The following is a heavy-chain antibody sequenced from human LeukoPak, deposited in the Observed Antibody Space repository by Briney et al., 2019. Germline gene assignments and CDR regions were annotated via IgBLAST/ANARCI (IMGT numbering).Heavy chain of an antibody. CDR3: AAAPIEMQQRGFDY. CDR2: IFVASGNT. Sequence: SVKVSCKASGFTFTNSAMQWVRQARGQRLEWIGWIFVASGNTKYAQKFQEGVTITRDMSTSTAYMELSSLGPEDSAVYYCAAAPIEMQQRGFDYWGQGTLVTVSS. J-gene: IGHJ4*02. CDR1: GFTFTNSA. D-gene: IGHD5-24*01. V-gene: IGHV1-58*02.